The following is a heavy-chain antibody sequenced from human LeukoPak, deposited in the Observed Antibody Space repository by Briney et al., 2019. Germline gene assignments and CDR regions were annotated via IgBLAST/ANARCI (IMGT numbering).Heavy chain of an antibody. Sequence: PSETLSLTCAVYGGSFSGYYWSWIRQPPGKGLEWIGEINHSGSTNYNPSLKSRVTISVDTSKNQFSLKLSSVTAADTAVYYCARIQLGYCSSTSCYNLPGVRFDPWGQGTLVTVSS. CDR3: ARIQLGYCSSTSCYNLPGVRFDP. D-gene: IGHD2-2*02. J-gene: IGHJ5*02. CDR1: GGSFSGYY. CDR2: INHSGST. V-gene: IGHV4-34*01.